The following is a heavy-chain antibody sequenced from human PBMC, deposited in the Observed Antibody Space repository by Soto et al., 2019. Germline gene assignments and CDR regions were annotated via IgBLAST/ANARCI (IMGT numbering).Heavy chain of an antibody. D-gene: IGHD6-19*01. CDR1: GGSFSGYY. V-gene: IGHV4-34*01. Sequence: PSETLSLTCAVYGGSFSGYYWSWIRQPPGKGLEWIGEINHSGSTNYNPSLKSRVTISVDTSKNQFSLKLSSVTAADTAVYYCARGRVRHSSGGYGTGWYFDYWGQGTLVTVSS. J-gene: IGHJ4*02. CDR3: ARGRVRHSSGGYGTGWYFDY. CDR2: INHSGST.